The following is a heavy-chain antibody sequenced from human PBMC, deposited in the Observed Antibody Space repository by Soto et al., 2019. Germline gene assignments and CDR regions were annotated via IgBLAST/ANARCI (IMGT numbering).Heavy chain of an antibody. CDR3: ARLVNPKGIAAAGRANWSGAFDI. D-gene: IGHD6-13*01. J-gene: IGHJ3*02. V-gene: IGHV1-18*01. Sequence: ASVKVSCKASGYTFTSYGISWVRQAPGQGLEWMGWISAYNGNTNYAQKLQGRVTMTTDTSTSTAYMELRSLRSDDTAVYYCARLVNPKGIAAAGRANWSGAFDIWGQGTMVTVSS. CDR2: ISAYNGNT. CDR1: GYTFTSYG.